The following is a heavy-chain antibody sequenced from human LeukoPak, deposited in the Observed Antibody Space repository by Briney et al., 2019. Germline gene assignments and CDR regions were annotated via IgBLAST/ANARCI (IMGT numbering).Heavy chain of an antibody. CDR2: ISYDGSNK. Sequence: GGSLRLSCAASGFTFSSYGMHWVRQAPGKGLEWVAVISYDGSNKYYADSVKGRFTISRDNSKNTLYLQMNSLRAEDTAVYYCAKDGYSSSWWTYYFDYRGQGTLVTVSS. D-gene: IGHD6-13*01. J-gene: IGHJ4*02. V-gene: IGHV3-30*18. CDR3: AKDGYSSSWWTYYFDY. CDR1: GFTFSSYG.